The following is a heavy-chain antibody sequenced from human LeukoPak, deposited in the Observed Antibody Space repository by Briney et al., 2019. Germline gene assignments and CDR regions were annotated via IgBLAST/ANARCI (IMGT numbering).Heavy chain of an antibody. CDR1: GFTFDGYA. Sequence: GRSLRLSCAASGFTFDGYAMHWVRQAPGKGLEWVSGISWNSGSIGYADSVKGRFTISRDNAKNSLYLQMNSLRAEDTALYYCAKDRSGSYYDDAFDIWGQGTMVTVSS. V-gene: IGHV3-9*01. J-gene: IGHJ3*02. CDR2: ISWNSGSI. D-gene: IGHD1-26*01. CDR3: AKDRSGSYYDDAFDI.